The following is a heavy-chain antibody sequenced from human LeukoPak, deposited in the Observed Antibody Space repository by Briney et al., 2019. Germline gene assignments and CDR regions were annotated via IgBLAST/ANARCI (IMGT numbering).Heavy chain of an antibody. D-gene: IGHD2-21*02. J-gene: IGHJ1*01. CDR2: VIPIFGTA. CDR3: AREASCGGDCYDAEYFQH. CDR1: GGTFSSYA. Sequence: SVKVSCKASGGTFSSYAISWVRQAPGQGLEWMGGVIPIFGTANYAQKFQGRVTITTDESTSTAYMELSSLRSEDTAVYYCAREASCGGDCYDAEYFQHWGQGTLVTVSS. V-gene: IGHV1-69*05.